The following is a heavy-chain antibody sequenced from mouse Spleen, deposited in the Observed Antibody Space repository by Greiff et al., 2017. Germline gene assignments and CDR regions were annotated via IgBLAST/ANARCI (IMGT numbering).Heavy chain of an antibody. CDR3: ARSPNHYDAMDY. V-gene: IGHV1-80*01. Sequence: VQLQQSGAELVKPGASVKISCKASGYAFSSYWMNWVKQRPGKGLEWIGQIYPGDGDTNYNGKFKGKATLTADKSSSTAYMQLSSLTSEDSAVYFCARSPNHYDAMDYWGQGTSVTVSS. J-gene: IGHJ4*01. CDR1: GYAFSSYW. D-gene: IGHD1-1*02. CDR2: IYPGDGDT.